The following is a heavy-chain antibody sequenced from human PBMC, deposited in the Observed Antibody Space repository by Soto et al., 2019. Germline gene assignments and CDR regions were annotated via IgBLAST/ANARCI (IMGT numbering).Heavy chain of an antibody. CDR3: ARGKYYGYYYYYMDV. J-gene: IGHJ6*03. CDR2: IYYSGST. CDR1: GGSISSGGYY. V-gene: IGHV4-31*03. Sequence: SETLSLTCTVSGGSISSGGYYWSWIRQHPGKGLEWIGYIYYSGSTYYNPSLKSRVTISVDTSKNQFSLKLSSVTAADTAVYYCARGKYYGYYYYYMDVWGKGTTVTVSS. D-gene: IGHD4-17*01.